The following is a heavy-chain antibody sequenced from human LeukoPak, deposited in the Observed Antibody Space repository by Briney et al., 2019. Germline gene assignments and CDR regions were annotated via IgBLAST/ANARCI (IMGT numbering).Heavy chain of an antibody. J-gene: IGHJ6*03. V-gene: IGHV4-4*07. D-gene: IGHD3-16*01. Sequence: SETLALTCTVSVGPITTYYLSCIRQSAGMGLEWIGRISGSCVITYNPSLKSRITIAVDTSKNQFSLKLTSVTAADTAVYYCARETSQKGAHYMDVWGKGPTVTISS. CDR1: VGPITTYY. CDR3: ARETSQKGAHYMDV. CDR2: ISGSCVI.